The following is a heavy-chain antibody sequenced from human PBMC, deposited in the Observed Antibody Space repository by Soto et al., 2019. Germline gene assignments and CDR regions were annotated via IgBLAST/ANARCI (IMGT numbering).Heavy chain of an antibody. CDR3: ASSLLGATDLWYDP. CDR2: IYYSGST. D-gene: IGHD1-26*01. Sequence: PSETLSLTCTVSGGSISSYYWSWIRQPPGKGLEWIGYIYYSGSTNYNPSLKSRVTISVDTSKNQFSLKLSSVTAADTAVYYCASSLLGATDLWYDPWGQGTLVTVSS. CDR1: GGSISSYY. V-gene: IGHV4-59*08. J-gene: IGHJ5*02.